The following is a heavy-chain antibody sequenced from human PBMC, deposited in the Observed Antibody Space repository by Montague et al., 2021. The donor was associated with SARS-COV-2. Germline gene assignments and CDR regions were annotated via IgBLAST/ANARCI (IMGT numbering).Heavy chain of an antibody. CDR1: GFTFDDYA. CDR3: AKDTGAAAGTLGYCDY. CDR2: TGWNGGRL. V-gene: IGHV3-9*01. Sequence: SLRLSCAVSGFTFDDYAMHWVRQAPGKGLEWVAGTGWNGGRLGYADSVKGRFTISRDNAKNSLYLQMNSLRPEDTALYYCAKDTGAAAGTLGYCDYWGQGTLVTVSS. D-gene: IGHD6-13*01. J-gene: IGHJ4*02.